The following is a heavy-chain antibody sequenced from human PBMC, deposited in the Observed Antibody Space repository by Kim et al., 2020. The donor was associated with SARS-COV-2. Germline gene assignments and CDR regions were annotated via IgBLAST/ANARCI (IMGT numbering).Heavy chain of an antibody. CDR3: ARDGSGPYYYGSGSYLYYCYYCGMDG. J-gene: IGHJ6*02. CDR2: ISSSSSYI. V-gene: IGHV3-21*01. CDR1: GFTFSSYS. Sequence: GGSLRLSCAASGFTFSSYSMNWVRQDPGKGLEWVSSISSSSSYIYYADSVKGRFTISRDNAKNSLYLQMNSLRAEDTAVYYCARDGSGPYYYGSGSYLYYCYYCGMDGWGPGTTVTVSS. D-gene: IGHD3-10*01.